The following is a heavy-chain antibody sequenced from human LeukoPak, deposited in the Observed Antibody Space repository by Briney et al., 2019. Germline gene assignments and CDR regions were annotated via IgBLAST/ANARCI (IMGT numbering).Heavy chain of an antibody. CDR2: IWYDGSNK. V-gene: IGHV3-33*06. CDR3: AKNQGQWLVPVDY. CDR1: GFTFSNYG. J-gene: IGHJ4*02. D-gene: IGHD6-19*01. Sequence: GGSLRLSCAASGFTFSNYGMHWVRQAPGKGLEWVAVIWYDGSNKYYADSVKGRFTISRDNSKNTLYLQMNNLRAEDTALYYCAKNQGQWLVPVDYWGQGTLVTVSS.